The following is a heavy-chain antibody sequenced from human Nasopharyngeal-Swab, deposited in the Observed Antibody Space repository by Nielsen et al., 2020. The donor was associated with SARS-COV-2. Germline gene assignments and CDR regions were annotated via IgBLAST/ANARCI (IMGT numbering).Heavy chain of an antibody. J-gene: IGHJ6*02. CDR1: GFTFSSYD. D-gene: IGHD3-10*01. CDR2: IGTAGDT. V-gene: IGHV3-13*01. CDR3: ARGVTMVRGVSPRYYYYGMDV. Sequence: GGSLRLSCAASGFTFSSYDMHWVRQATGKGLEWVSAIGTAGDTYYPGSVKGRFTISRENAKNSLYLQMNSLRAGDTAVYYCARGVTMVRGVSPRYYYYGMDVWGQGTTVTVSS.